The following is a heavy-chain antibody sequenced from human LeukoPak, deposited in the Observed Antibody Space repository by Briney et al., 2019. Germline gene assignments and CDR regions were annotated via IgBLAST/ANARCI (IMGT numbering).Heavy chain of an antibody. D-gene: IGHD2-2*01. CDR2: INQDGSEK. V-gene: IGHV3-7*01. CDR1: GFTFSSYW. CDR3: ARGVVVAPRSAFDI. J-gene: IGHJ3*02. Sequence: RGSLRLSCAASGFTFSSYWITWVRQAPGKGLEWVANINQDGSEKCYVDSVKGRFTISRDNAKNSLSLQMNSLRVEDTAVYYCARGVVVAPRSAFDIWGQGTMVTVSS.